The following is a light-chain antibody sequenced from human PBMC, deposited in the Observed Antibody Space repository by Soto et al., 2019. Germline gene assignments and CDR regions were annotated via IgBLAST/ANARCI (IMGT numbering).Light chain of an antibody. V-gene: IGKV3-15*01. CDR3: QQYNNWPPKWT. Sequence: EIVMTHSPATLSVSPGERATLSCRARQSVSSTLAWYQQKPGQAPRLLIYGASTRATGIPARFSGSGSGTEFTLTISSLQSEDFAVYYCQQYNNWPPKWTFGQGTKVDIK. J-gene: IGKJ1*01. CDR1: QSVSST. CDR2: GAS.